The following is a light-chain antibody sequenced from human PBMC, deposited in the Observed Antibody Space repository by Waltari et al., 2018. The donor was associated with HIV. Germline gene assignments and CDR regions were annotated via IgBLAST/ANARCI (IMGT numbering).Light chain of an antibody. CDR2: EVS. CDR3: SSYTSSSTPVV. Sequence: QSALTQPASVSGSPGQSITISCTGTSRDVGAYTYVSWYQQHPGKAPKLMIYEVSNRPSGVSNRFSGSKSGNTASLTISGLQAEDEADYYCSSYTSSSTPVVFGGGTKLTVL. V-gene: IGLV2-14*01. CDR1: SRDVGAYTY. J-gene: IGLJ2*01.